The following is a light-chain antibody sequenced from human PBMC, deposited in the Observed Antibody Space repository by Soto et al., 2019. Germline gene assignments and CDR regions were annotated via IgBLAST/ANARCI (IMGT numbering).Light chain of an antibody. V-gene: IGKV3-20*01. Sequence: EIVLTQSPGTLSLSPGERGTLSCRASQSVSSNYLAWYQQKPGQAPRLLIYGASSRATGIPDRFSGSGSGTDFTLTITRLEPEDYAVYYCHQYGSSPRALTFGGGTKVEIK. CDR1: QSVSSNY. CDR3: HQYGSSPRALT. CDR2: GAS. J-gene: IGKJ4*01.